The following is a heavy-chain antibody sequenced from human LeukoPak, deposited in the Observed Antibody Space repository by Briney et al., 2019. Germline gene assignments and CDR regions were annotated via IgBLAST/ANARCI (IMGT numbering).Heavy chain of an antibody. Sequence: GGSLRLSCAASGFTFSGSAMHWVRQASGKGLEWVGRIRSKANSYATAYAASVKGRFTISRDDSKNTAYLQMNSLKTEDAAVYYCTRHSPSYYYDSSGYYRIAEYFQHWGQGTLVTVSS. J-gene: IGHJ1*01. D-gene: IGHD3-22*01. CDR2: IRSKANSYAT. V-gene: IGHV3-73*01. CDR3: TRHSPSYYYDSSGYYRIAEYFQH. CDR1: GFTFSGSA.